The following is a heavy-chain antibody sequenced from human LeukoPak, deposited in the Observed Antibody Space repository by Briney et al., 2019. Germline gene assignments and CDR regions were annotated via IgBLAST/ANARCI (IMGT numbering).Heavy chain of an antibody. J-gene: IGHJ4*02. D-gene: IGHD3-10*01. V-gene: IGHV3-7*01. CDR2: IREDGSEK. CDR1: GFTFKNYW. CDR3: ARDQIPYTMVRGVPAGY. Sequence: AGGSLRLSCAASGFTFKNYWMHWVRQAPGKGLEWVANIREDGSEKYYVDSVKGRFTISRDNAKNSLYLQMNSLRDEDTAVYYCARDQIPYTMVRGVPAGYWGQGTLVTVSS.